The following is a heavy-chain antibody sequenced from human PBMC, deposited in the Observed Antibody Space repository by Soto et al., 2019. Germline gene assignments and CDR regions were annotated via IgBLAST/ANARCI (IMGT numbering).Heavy chain of an antibody. CDR1: GYTFTSYA. D-gene: IGHD2-21*01. CDR3: AGSFVVVPARDY. J-gene: IGHJ4*02. Sequence: QVQLVQSGAEEKKPGASVKVSCKASGYTFTSYAMHWVRQAPGQRLEWMGWINAGNGNTKYSQKFQGRVTITRDTSASSAYRGLGGLSSEDTGGYYSAGSFVVVPARDYWGQGTPLTVSS. V-gene: IGHV1-3*05. CDR2: INAGNGNT.